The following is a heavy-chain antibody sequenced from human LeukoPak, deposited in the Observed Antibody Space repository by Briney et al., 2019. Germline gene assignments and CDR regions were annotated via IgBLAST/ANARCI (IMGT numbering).Heavy chain of an antibody. V-gene: IGHV4-31*03. J-gene: IGHJ4*02. CDR3: AGHHPRNTVDF. D-gene: IGHD2/OR15-2a*01. CDR2: IYYSGST. CDR1: GGSISSGGYY. Sequence: SQTLSLTCTVSGGSISSGGYYWSWIRQHPGKGLEWIGYIYYSGSTYYNPSLKSRVTISVDTSKNRFSLKLSSVTAADTAVYYCAGHHPRNTVDFWGQGTLVTVSS.